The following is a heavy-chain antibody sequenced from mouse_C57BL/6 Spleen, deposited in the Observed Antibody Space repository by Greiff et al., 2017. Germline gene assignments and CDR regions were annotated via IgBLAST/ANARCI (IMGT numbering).Heavy chain of an antibody. D-gene: IGHD1-1*01. CDR2: INPNNGGT. V-gene: IGHV1-18*01. J-gene: IGHJ3*01. Sequence: VQLQQSGPELVKPGASVKIPCKASGYTFTDYNMDWVKQSHGKSLEWIGDINPNNGGTIDNQKFKGKATLTVDKSYSTAYMELRSLTSEDTAVYYCARWDYYGSSFAYWGQGTLVTVSA. CDR1: GYTFTDYN. CDR3: ARWDYYGSSFAY.